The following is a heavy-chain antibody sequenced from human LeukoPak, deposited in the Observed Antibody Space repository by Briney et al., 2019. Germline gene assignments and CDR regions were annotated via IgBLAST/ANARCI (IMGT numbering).Heavy chain of an antibody. CDR2: INPNSGGT. Sequence: GASVKVSFKAAGYTFTGYYMHWVRQAPGQGREWMGWINPNSGGTNYAQKFQGRVTMTRDTSISTAYMELSRLRSDDTAVYYCARVPIAAAGTLFDYWGQGTLVTVSS. CDR3: ARVPIAAAGTLFDY. J-gene: IGHJ4*02. V-gene: IGHV1-2*02. CDR1: GYTFTGYY. D-gene: IGHD6-13*01.